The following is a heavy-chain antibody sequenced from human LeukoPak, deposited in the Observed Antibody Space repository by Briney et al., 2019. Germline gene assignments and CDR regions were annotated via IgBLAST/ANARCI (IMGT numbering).Heavy chain of an antibody. CDR3: ARARGAVAIDY. CDR2: INHSGST. V-gene: IGHV4-34*01. D-gene: IGHD6-19*01. Sequence: KSSETLSVTCAVYGGSFIGYYWSWIRQPPGKGLEWIGEINHSGSTNYNPSLKSRVTISVDTSKNQFSLKLRSVTAADTAVYYCARARGAVAIDYWGQGTLVTVSS. J-gene: IGHJ4*02. CDR1: GGSFIGYY.